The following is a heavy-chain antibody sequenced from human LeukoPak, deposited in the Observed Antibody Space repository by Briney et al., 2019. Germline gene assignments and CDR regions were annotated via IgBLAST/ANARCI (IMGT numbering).Heavy chain of an antibody. CDR2: IYHSGST. V-gene: IGHV4-4*02. CDR3: ARGNIAVAGLFDY. J-gene: IGHJ4*02. D-gene: IGHD6-19*01. Sequence: SGTLSLTCAVSGGSISSSNWWSWVRQPPGKGLEWIGEIYHSGSTNYNPSLKSRVTISVDKSKNHFSLKLSSVTAADTAVYYCARGNIAVAGLFDYWGQGTLVTVSS. CDR1: GGSISSSNW.